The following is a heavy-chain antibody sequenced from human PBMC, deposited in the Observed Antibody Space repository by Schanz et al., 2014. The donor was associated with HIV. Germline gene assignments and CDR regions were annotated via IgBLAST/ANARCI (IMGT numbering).Heavy chain of an antibody. D-gene: IGHD2-15*01. CDR2: IIPVFGTT. V-gene: IGHV1-69*01. CDR3: ARSAEFCSGGSCPPSWFDP. CDR1: GGTFMTYA. J-gene: IGHJ5*02. Sequence: QVQLVQSGAEVKKPGSSVKVSCKASGGTFMTYAISWVRQAPGQGLEWMGGIIPVFGTTNYAQKFQGRVTIIADESTNTVYMELTSLRSEDTAFYYCARSAEFCSGGSCPPSWFDPWGQGTLVTVSS.